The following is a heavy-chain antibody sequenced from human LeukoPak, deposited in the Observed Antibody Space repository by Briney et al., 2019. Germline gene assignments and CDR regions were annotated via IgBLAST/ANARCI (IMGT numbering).Heavy chain of an antibody. Sequence: KSSETLSLTCTVSGGSISSYYWSWIRQPPGKGLEWIGYIYYSGSTNYNPSLKSRVTISVDTSKNQFSLKLSSVTAADTAVYYCARRTGNYAFDIWGQGTMVTVSS. CDR2: IYYSGST. CDR3: ARRTGNYAFDI. CDR1: GGSISSYY. J-gene: IGHJ3*02. V-gene: IGHV4-59*08. D-gene: IGHD1-14*01.